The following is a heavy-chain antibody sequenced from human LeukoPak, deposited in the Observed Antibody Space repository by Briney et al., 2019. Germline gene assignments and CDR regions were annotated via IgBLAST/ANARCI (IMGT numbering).Heavy chain of an antibody. V-gene: IGHV3-23*01. Sequence: GGSLRLSCAASGFTFSTYAMSWVRQAPGKGLEWVSAINGGASATYYADSVKGRFTISRDNPQNTLFLQMNSLRVEDTAIYYCAKDSYVSGRPLHTFDVWGQGTMVTVSS. CDR1: GFTFSTYA. CDR2: INGGASAT. CDR3: AKDSYVSGRPLHTFDV. D-gene: IGHD3-10*01. J-gene: IGHJ3*01.